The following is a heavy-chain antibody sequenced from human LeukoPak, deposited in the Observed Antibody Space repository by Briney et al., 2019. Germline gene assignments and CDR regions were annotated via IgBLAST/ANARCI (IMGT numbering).Heavy chain of an antibody. CDR3: AKEITAMYYMDV. CDR2: ISYDGSNK. D-gene: IGHD5-18*01. J-gene: IGHJ6*03. CDR1: GFTFSSYG. V-gene: IGHV3-30*18. Sequence: AGGSLRLSCAASGFTFSSYGMHWVRQAPGKGLEWVAVISYDGSNKYYADSVKGRFTISRDNSKNTLYLQMNSLRAEDTAVYYCAKEITAMYYMDVWGKGTTVTVSS.